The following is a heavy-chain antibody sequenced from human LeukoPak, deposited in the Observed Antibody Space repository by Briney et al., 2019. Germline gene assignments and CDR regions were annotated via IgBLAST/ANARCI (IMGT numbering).Heavy chain of an antibody. CDR3: VKGGWGATVHI. D-gene: IGHD1-26*01. CDR2: VSDSGDTT. J-gene: IGHJ3*02. CDR1: AFTFSDYA. V-gene: IGHV3-23*01. Sequence: GGSLRLSCVASAFTFSDYAMTWVRQAPGKGPEWVSGVSDSGDTTYYADSVKGRFTISRDNSKDTLYLQMHNLTVEDTALYYCVKGGWGATVHIWGQGTMVTVSS.